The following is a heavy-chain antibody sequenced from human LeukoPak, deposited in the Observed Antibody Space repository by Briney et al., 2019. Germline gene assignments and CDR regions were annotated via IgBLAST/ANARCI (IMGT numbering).Heavy chain of an antibody. CDR3: ARDWGDGDYYDY. D-gene: IGHD2-21*02. CDR2: IYYSGST. V-gene: IGHV4-61*01. Sequence: SETLSLTCTVSGGSVSSGSYYWSWIRQPPGKGLEWIGYIYYSGSTNYNPSLKSRVTISVDTSKNQFSLKLSSVTAADTAVYYCARDWGDGDYYDYWGQGTLVTVSS. J-gene: IGHJ4*02. CDR1: GGSVSSGSYY.